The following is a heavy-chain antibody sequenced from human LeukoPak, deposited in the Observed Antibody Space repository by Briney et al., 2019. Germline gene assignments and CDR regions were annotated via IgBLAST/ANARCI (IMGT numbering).Heavy chain of an antibody. V-gene: IGHV3-23*01. Sequence: PGGSLRLSCAASGFTFSTYAMNWVRQAPGKGLEWVSGISGSGDSTYYADSVKGRFTISKDNSKNTLYLQMNSLRADDTAVYYCAKGGWGDYWGQGTLVTVSS. CDR1: GFTFSTYA. D-gene: IGHD3-16*01. J-gene: IGHJ4*02. CDR3: AKGGWGDY. CDR2: ISGSGDST.